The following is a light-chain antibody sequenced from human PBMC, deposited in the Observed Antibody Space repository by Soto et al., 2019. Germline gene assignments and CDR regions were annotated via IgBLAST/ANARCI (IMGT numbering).Light chain of an antibody. Sequence: DIQMTQSPSSVSASVGDKVAITCRASQGIDSWLAWYQQKPGKAPQLLIYDVSSLQSGVPSRFKGSGSGTDFTLTISSLQPEDFATYFCQQSASLPPTFGGGTKVDIK. J-gene: IGKJ4*01. V-gene: IGKV1-12*01. CDR1: QGIDSW. CDR2: DVS. CDR3: QQSASLPPT.